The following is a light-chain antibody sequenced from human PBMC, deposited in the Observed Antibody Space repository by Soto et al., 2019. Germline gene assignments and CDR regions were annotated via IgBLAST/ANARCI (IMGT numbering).Light chain of an antibody. CDR3: QSYDSGLSGCV. V-gene: IGLV1-40*01. CDR2: GNS. J-gene: IGLJ1*01. CDR1: SSNIGAGYD. Sequence: QSVLTQPPSVSGAPGQRVTISCTGSSSNIGAGYDVHWYQQLPGTAPKLLIYGNSNRPSGVPDRLSGSKSGTSASLAITGLQAEDEADYYCQSYDSGLSGCVFGTGTKLTVL.